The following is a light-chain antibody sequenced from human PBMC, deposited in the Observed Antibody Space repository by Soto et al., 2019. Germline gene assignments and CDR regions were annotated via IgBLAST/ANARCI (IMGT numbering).Light chain of an antibody. CDR2: KAS. CDR3: QQYNSLWT. CDR1: QSISSW. J-gene: IGKJ1*01. V-gene: IGKV1-5*03. Sequence: DIQMTQSPSTLSASVGDRDTIACRASQSISSWLAWYQQKPGKAPKLLIYKASSLESGVPSRFSGSGSGTEFTLTISSLQPDDFATYYCQQYNSLWTFGQGTKV.